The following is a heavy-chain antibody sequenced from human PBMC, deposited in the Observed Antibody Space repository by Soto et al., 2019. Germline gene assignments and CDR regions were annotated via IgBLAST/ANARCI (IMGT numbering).Heavy chain of an antibody. CDR3: ARGAVPAAETHGRRYYYYYMDV. J-gene: IGHJ6*03. Sequence: ASVKVSCKASGYTFTSYDINWVRQATGQGLEWLGWMNPNSGNTGYAQKFQGRVTMTRNTSISTAYMELSSLRSEDTAVYYCARGAVPAAETHGRRYYYYYMDVWGKGTTVTV. D-gene: IGHD2-2*01. V-gene: IGHV1-8*01. CDR1: GYTFTSYD. CDR2: MNPNSGNT.